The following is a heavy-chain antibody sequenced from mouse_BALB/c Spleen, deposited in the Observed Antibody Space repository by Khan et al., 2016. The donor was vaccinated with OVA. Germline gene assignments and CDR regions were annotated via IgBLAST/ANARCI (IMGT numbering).Heavy chain of an antibody. Sequence: QLQLKESGAELVRPGSSVKISCKASGYAFSNYWMNWVKQRPGQGLEWIGQIYPGDGDTSFNGKFRGKATLTADKSSSTAYMQLSSLTSEDSAVYFCARSGYDYFAYWGQGKMVTVDA. D-gene: IGHD2-14*01. CDR2: IYPGDGDT. CDR3: ARSGYDYFAY. J-gene: IGHJ3*01. CDR1: GYAFSNYW. V-gene: IGHV1-80*01.